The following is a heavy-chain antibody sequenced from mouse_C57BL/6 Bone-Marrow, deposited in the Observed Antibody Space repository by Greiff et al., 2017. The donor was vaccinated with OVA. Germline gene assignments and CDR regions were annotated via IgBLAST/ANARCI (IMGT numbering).Heavy chain of an antibody. J-gene: IGHJ3*01. Sequence: EVKLEESGPGLVKPSQSLSLTCSVTGYSITSGYYWNWIRQFPGNKLEWMGYISYDGSNNYNPSLKNRISITRDTSKNQFFLKLNSVTTEDTATYYCAREEGYDGYYAWFAYWGQGTLVTVSA. CDR1: GYSITSGYY. CDR2: ISYDGSN. V-gene: IGHV3-6*01. CDR3: AREEGYDGYYAWFAY. D-gene: IGHD2-3*01.